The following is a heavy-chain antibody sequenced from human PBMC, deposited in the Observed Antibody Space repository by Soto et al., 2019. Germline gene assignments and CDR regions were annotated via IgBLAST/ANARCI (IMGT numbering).Heavy chain of an antibody. D-gene: IGHD1-26*01. CDR3: ARDLEGATARYYFDY. CDR2: ISYDGSNK. Sequence: GGSLRLSCAASGFTFSSYAMHWVRQAPGKGLEWVAVISYDGSNKYYADSVKGRFTVSRDNSKNTLYLQMKSLRAEDTALYYCARDLEGATARYYFDYWGQGTLVTVSS. CDR1: GFTFSSYA. V-gene: IGHV3-30-3*01. J-gene: IGHJ4*02.